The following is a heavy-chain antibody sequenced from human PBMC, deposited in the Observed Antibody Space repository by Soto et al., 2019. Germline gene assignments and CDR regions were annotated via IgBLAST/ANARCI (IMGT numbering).Heavy chain of an antibody. J-gene: IGHJ4*02. V-gene: IGHV3-23*01. Sequence: GGSLRLSCAASGFTFSNYAMSWLRQPPGKGLEWVSAISDSGDRTYYADSVKGRFTVSRDNSKNTLYLQMNSLRAEDSAVYYCVKERSGHSYADSWGQGTLVTVS. CDR1: GFTFSNYA. CDR2: ISDSGDRT. CDR3: VKERSGHSYADS. D-gene: IGHD5-18*01.